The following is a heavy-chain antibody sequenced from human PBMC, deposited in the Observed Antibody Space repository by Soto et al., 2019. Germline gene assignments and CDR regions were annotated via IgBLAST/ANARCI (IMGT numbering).Heavy chain of an antibody. V-gene: IGHV3-15*01. Sequence: EVQVVESGGDLVEPGGSLRLSCVTSGFMFSSAWMSWVRQGPGKGLEWVARIKSKNDGGAADYAAPVNGRFSISRDDSKSTVYLQMNSLRAEDTALYYCVEGWNDFWGKGNLVNVSS. J-gene: IGHJ4*02. CDR3: VEGWNDF. D-gene: IGHD1-1*01. CDR1: GFMFSSAW. CDR2: IKSKNDGGAA.